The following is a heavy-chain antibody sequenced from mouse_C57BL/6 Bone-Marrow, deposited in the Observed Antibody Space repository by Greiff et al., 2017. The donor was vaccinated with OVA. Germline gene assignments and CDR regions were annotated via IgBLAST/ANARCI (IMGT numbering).Heavy chain of an antibody. Sequence: EVQGVESGGGLVKPGGSLKLSCAASGFTFSSYAMSWVRQTPEKRLEWVATISDGGSYTYYPDNVKGRVTISRDNAKNNQYLQMSHLKSEDTARDYYARVPDDYDSRWGQGTLVTVSA. CDR2: ISDGGSYT. CDR3: ARVPDDYDSR. J-gene: IGHJ3*01. V-gene: IGHV5-4*01. CDR1: GFTFSSYA. D-gene: IGHD2-4*01.